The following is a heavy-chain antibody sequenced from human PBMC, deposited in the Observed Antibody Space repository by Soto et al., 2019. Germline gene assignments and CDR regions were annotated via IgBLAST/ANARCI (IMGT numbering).Heavy chain of an antibody. D-gene: IGHD4-17*01. CDR2: VYYSGTT. Sequence: SETLSLTCSVSGGSVSNKTYYWSWIRQPPGKRLEWIGYVYYSGTTNYNPSLKSRVTISVDLSKNQFSLRLSSVTTADTALYYCARATAVPNTLRSRYFFDYWGQGTLVTVSS. V-gene: IGHV4-61*01. CDR3: ARATAVPNTLRSRYFFDY. J-gene: IGHJ4*02. CDR1: GGSVSNKTYY.